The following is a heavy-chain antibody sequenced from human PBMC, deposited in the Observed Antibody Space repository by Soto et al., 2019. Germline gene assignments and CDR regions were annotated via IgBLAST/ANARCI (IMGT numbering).Heavy chain of an antibody. CDR3: ARGGRGYYDSSGYYLVDY. J-gene: IGHJ4*02. CDR1: GYTFTSYD. Sequence: QVQLVQSGAEVKKPGASVKVSCKASGYTFTSYDINWVRQATGQGLEWMGWMNPNSGNTGYAQKFQGRVTMTRNTSISTAYMELSSRRSEDTAVYYCARGGRGYYDSSGYYLVDYWGQGTLVTVSS. CDR2: MNPNSGNT. D-gene: IGHD3-22*01. V-gene: IGHV1-8*01.